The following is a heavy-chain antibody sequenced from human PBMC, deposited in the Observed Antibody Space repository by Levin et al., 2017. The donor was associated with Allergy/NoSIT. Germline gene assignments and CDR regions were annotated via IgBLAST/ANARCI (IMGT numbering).Heavy chain of an antibody. J-gene: IGHJ1*01. CDR1: GFSFSTYS. V-gene: IGHV3-21*01. D-gene: IGHD3-10*01. CDR3: ARGGGSGLTSTEYFQY. Sequence: GESLKISCAASGFSFSTYSMNWVRQAPGKGLEWVASISSSSSFIYYAESVKGRFTISRDNAKNSLYLQMNSLRVEDTSVYFCARGGGSGLTSTEYFQYWGQGTLVTASS. CDR2: ISSSSSFI.